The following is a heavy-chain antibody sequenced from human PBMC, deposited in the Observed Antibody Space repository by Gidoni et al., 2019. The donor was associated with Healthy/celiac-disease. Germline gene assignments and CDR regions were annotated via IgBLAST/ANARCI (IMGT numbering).Heavy chain of an antibody. V-gene: IGHV3-30-3*01. D-gene: IGHD3-16*01. J-gene: IGHJ6*02. CDR1: AFTFSSYA. Sequence: QVQLVESGGGVVQPGRSLRLSCPASAFTFSSYAMHWVRQAPGKGLEWVAVISYDGSKKYYADSVKGRFTISRDNSKNTLYLQMNSLRAEDTAVYYCAGGNPRYYYYGMDVWGQGTTVTVSS. CDR2: ISYDGSKK. CDR3: AGGNPRYYYYGMDV.